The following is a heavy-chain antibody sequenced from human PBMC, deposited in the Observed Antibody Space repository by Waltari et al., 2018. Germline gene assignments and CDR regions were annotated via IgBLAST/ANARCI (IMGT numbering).Heavy chain of an antibody. D-gene: IGHD3-22*01. CDR2: IYYSGST. Sequence: QVQLQESGPGLGKPSETLSLTCTVSGGSTSSYYWSWVRGPPGKGLEWIGYIYYSGSTNYNPSLKSRVTISVDTSKNQFSLKLSSVTAADTAVYYCASLRSNYYDSSGYYYFDYWGQGTLVTVSS. CDR1: GGSTSSYY. J-gene: IGHJ4*02. CDR3: ASLRSNYYDSSGYYYFDY. V-gene: IGHV4-59*01.